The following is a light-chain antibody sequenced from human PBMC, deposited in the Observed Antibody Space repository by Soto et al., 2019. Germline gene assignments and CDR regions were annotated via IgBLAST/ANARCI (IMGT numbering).Light chain of an antibody. CDR1: QGITNH. Sequence: DIQMTQSPSSLSASVGNRVSISCRASQGITNHLAWYQQKPGKAPKVLIYAASTLQPGVPSRFSGSGSGTDFTLSISSLQREDFATYYCQQSYSSSWTFGQGTKVDIK. V-gene: IGKV1-27*01. CDR2: AAS. CDR3: QQSYSSSWT. J-gene: IGKJ1*01.